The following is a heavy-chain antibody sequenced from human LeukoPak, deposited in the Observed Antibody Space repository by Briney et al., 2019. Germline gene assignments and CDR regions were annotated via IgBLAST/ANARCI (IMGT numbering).Heavy chain of an antibody. V-gene: IGHV1-2*02. Sequence: ASVKVSCKASGYTFTGYYMDWVRQAPGQGLEWMGWINPNSGGTKYAQKFQGRVTMTRDTSINTVYMELSRLRSDDTGVYYRARERPRDYYYMDVWGKGTTVTVSS. J-gene: IGHJ6*03. CDR1: GYTFTGYY. CDR2: INPNSGGT. CDR3: ARERPRDYYYMDV.